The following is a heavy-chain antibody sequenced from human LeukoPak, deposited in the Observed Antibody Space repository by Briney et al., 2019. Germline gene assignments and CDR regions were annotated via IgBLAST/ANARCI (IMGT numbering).Heavy chain of an antibody. J-gene: IGHJ5*02. CDR2: IYYSGST. Sequence: PSETLSLTCTVSGGSISSSSYYWGWIRQPPGKGLEWIGSIYYSGSTYYNPSLKSRVTTSVDTSKNQFSLKLSSVTAADTAVYYCARDLFPGDGNWFDPWGQGTLVTVSS. CDR1: GGSISSSSYY. CDR3: ARDLFPGDGNWFDP. V-gene: IGHV4-39*07. D-gene: IGHD7-27*01.